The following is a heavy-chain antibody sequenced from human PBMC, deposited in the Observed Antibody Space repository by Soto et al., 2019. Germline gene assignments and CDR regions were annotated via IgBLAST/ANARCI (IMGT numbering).Heavy chain of an antibody. CDR1: GFTFSNHA. J-gene: IGHJ4*02. CDR3: AKDPELRFNFDY. CDR2: ISGSGGST. Sequence: GGSLRLSCAVSGFTFSNHAMSWVRQAPGKGLEWVSAISGSGGSTYYADSVKGRFTISRDNSKNTLYLQMNSLRAEDTAVYYCAKDPELRFNFDYWGQGTLVTVSS. D-gene: IGHD1-7*01. V-gene: IGHV3-23*01.